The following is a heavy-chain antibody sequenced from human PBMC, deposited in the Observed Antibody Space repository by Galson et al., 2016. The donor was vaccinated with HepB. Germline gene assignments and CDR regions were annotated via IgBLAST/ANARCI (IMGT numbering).Heavy chain of an antibody. V-gene: IGHV3-23*01. CDR1: GFTFSSYA. Sequence: SLRLSCAVSGFTFSSYAMNWVRQAPGKGLEWVSAISGSGSNSYHADSVKGRFTVSRDNSKNTLYLQMSRLRPDDTAVYWCIPGLRKGTQPNGMDVWGQGTTVTVSS. CDR3: IPGLRKGTQPNGMDV. D-gene: IGHD1-14*01. CDR2: ISGSGSNS. J-gene: IGHJ6*02.